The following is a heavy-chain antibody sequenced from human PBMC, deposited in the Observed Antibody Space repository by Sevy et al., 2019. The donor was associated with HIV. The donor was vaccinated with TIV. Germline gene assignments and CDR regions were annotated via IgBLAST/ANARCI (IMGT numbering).Heavy chain of an antibody. J-gene: IGHJ4*02. CDR1: GYIFSDYH. Sequence: ASVKVSCKASGYIFSDYHIHWARQAPGQRLEWMGWINGRSGDTEYAEKFQGRVTMSRDTSISTAYMELTRLQSDDTAVYYGAKVGVGGRAFFDHWGQGTLVTVSS. CDR2: INGRSGDT. D-gene: IGHD1-26*01. V-gene: IGHV1-2*02. CDR3: AKVGVGGRAFFDH.